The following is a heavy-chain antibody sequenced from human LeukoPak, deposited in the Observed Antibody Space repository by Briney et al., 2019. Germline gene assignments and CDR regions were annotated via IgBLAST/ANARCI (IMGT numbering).Heavy chain of an antibody. V-gene: IGHV3-74*01. CDR3: AKFRSMIVSSGWSDFDY. D-gene: IGHD6-19*01. CDR2: INRGGSRT. CDR1: GFTFSNHW. J-gene: IGHJ4*02. Sequence: PGGSLRLSCAASGFTFSNHWMHWVRQAPGKGLMWVSRINRGGSRTDYADSVKGRFTISRDDAKNTLYLQMNSLRAEDTAVYYCAKFRSMIVSSGWSDFDYWGQGTLVTVSS.